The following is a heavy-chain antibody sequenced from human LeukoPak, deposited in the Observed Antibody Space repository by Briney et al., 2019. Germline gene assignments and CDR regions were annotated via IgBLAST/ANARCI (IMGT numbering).Heavy chain of an antibody. J-gene: IGHJ4*02. V-gene: IGHV3-33*08. Sequence: PGGSLGLSCAASGFTFSSYWMSWVRQAPGKGLEWVAVIRPDGSHISYVDPVKGRFTISRDNSNNMLYLQMNSLRAEDTALYYCLREVDWKYAFDYWGRGTLVTVSS. CDR3: LREVDWKYAFDY. D-gene: IGHD1-7*01. CDR1: GFTFSSYW. CDR2: IRPDGSHI.